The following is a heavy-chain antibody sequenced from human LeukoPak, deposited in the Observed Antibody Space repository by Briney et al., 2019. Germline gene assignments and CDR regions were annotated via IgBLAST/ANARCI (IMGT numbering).Heavy chain of an antibody. Sequence: ASVKVSCKVSGYTLTELSMHWVRQAPGKGLEWMGGFDPEDGETIYAQKFQGGVTMTEDTSTDTAYMELSSLRSEDTAVYYCATIPDYTRELYFDYWGQGTLVTVSS. CDR1: GYTLTELS. CDR3: ATIPDYTRELYFDY. J-gene: IGHJ4*02. D-gene: IGHD4-11*01. V-gene: IGHV1-24*01. CDR2: FDPEDGET.